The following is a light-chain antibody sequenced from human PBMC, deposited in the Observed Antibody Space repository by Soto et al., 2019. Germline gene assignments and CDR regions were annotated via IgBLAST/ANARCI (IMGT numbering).Light chain of an antibody. CDR2: EVI. CDR1: SSDSGAYKY. Sequence: QSVLTQPASVSGSPGQSITISCTGTSSDSGAYKYVSWYQQHPGRAPKLMIYEVIHRPSGVSSRFSGSKSGKTASLSISGLQADDEADYYCSSYTSSRTLVFGGGTKVTVL. J-gene: IGLJ2*01. V-gene: IGLV2-14*01. CDR3: SSYTSSRTLV.